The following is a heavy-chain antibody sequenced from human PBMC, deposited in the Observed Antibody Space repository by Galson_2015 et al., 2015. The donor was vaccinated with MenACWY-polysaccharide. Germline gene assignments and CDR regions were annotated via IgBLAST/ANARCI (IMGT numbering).Heavy chain of an antibody. D-gene: IGHD5-24*01. Sequence: TLSLPCTVSGGSISSAAYSWCWIRQPPGRGLERIGYIYSSGSTSYNASLKSRVTISVDTSTNQFSLKLTSVPTADTAVYFCAREVGGLERFIDYWGQGALVTVSS. CDR1: GGSISSAAYS. CDR3: AREVGGLERFIDY. CDR2: IYSSGST. V-gene: IGHV4-30-4*01. J-gene: IGHJ4*02.